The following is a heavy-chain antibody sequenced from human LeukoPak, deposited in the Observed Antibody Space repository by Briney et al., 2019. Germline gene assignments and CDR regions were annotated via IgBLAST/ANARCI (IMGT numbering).Heavy chain of an antibody. CDR2: ISYDGSNK. J-gene: IGHJ4*02. CDR3: AGERGEEYSSGWYKTNYFYN. D-gene: IGHD6-19*01. Sequence: PGGSLRLSCAASGFTFSSYAMHWVRQAPGKGLEWVAVISYDGSNKYYADSVKGRFTISRDNSKNTLYLQMNSLRAEDTAVYYCAGERGEEYSSGWYKTNYFYNWGQGIRVTVSS. V-gene: IGHV3-30-3*01. CDR1: GFTFSSYA.